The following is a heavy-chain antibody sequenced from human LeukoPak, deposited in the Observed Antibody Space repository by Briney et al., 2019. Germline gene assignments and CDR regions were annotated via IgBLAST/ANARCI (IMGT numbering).Heavy chain of an antibody. V-gene: IGHV1-18*04. J-gene: IGHJ5*02. D-gene: IGHD6-13*01. CDR3: ARDTFIAAAGTRGWFDP. Sequence: ASVKVSCKASGYTFTGYYIQWVRQAPGQGLEWMGWISAYNGNTNYAQKLQGRVTMTTDTSTSTAYMELRSLRSDDTAVYYCARDTFIAAAGTRGWFDPWGQGTLVTVSS. CDR2: ISAYNGNT. CDR1: GYTFTGYY.